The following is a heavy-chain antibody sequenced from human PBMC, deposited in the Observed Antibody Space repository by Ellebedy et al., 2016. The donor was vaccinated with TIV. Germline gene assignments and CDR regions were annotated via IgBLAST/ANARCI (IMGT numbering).Heavy chain of an antibody. Sequence: MPGGSLRLSCTVSGGSISSYYWSWIRQPPGKGLEWIGYIYYSGSTNYNPSLKSRVTISVDTSKNQFSLKLSSVTAADTAVYYCASASIAVAGTLRYYGMDVWGQGTTVTVSS. D-gene: IGHD6-19*01. CDR1: GGSISSYY. CDR2: IYYSGST. J-gene: IGHJ6*02. V-gene: IGHV4-59*08. CDR3: ASASIAVAGTLRYYGMDV.